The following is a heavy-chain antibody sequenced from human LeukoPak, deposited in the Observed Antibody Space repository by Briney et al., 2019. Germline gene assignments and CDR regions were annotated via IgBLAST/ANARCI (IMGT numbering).Heavy chain of an antibody. J-gene: IGHJ4*02. CDR3: AKGIAAAGPEDYFDY. V-gene: IGHV3-30-3*01. D-gene: IGHD6-13*01. Sequence: GRSLRLSCAASGFTFSNNALHWVRQAPGKGLEWVAVISYDGSNKYYADSVKGRFTISRDNSKNTLYLQLNSLRPEDTAVYYCAKGIAAAGPEDYFDYWGQGTLVTVSS. CDR2: ISYDGSNK. CDR1: GFTFSNNA.